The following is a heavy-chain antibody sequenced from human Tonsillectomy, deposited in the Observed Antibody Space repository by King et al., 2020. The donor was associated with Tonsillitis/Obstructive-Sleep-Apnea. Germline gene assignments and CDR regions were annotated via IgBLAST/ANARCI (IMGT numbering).Heavy chain of an antibody. D-gene: IGHD6-19*01. CDR2: IGTAGNR. J-gene: IGHJ3*02. CDR1: GFTFSSYD. Sequence: VQLVESGGGLVQPGGSLRLSCAASGFTFSSYDMHWVRQGTGKGLEWVSAIGTAGNRYYPGSVKGRFTISRENAKNSLYLQMNSLRAGDTAVYYCARLVAGGAFDIWGQGTMVTVSS. V-gene: IGHV3-13*05. CDR3: ARLVAGGAFDI.